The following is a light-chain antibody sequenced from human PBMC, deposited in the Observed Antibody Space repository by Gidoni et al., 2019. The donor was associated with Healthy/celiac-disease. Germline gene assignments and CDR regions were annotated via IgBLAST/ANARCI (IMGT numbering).Light chain of an antibody. J-gene: IGLJ2*01. CDR3: NSRDSSGNHLEV. V-gene: IGLV3-19*01. CDR1: SLRSYY. Sequence: SSELTQDSAVSVALGQIVRIICQGDSLRSYYARWYQQKPGQAPVLVIYGKNNRPSGIPDRFSGSSSGNTASLTITGAQAEDEADYYCNSRDSSGNHLEVFGGGTKLTVL. CDR2: GKN.